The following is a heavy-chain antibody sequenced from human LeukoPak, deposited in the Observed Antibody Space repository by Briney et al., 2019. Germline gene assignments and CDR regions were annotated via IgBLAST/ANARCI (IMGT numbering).Heavy chain of an antibody. J-gene: IGHJ4*02. Sequence: GASVKVSCKASGYTFTSYAIHWVRQAPGQRLEWMGWISAGNGNTKYSQNFQGRVTFISNTSATTAFMELSSLRSEDAAVYYCARGEYYYDGGYWGQGTLVTVSS. CDR2: ISAGNGNT. V-gene: IGHV1-3*01. D-gene: IGHD3-22*01. CDR3: ARGEYYYDGGY. CDR1: GYTFTSYA.